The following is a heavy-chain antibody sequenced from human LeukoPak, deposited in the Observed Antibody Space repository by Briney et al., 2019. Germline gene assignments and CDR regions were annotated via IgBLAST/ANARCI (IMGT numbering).Heavy chain of an antibody. Sequence: ASQTLSLTCTVSGGSISSGNFYWNWIRQPPGKGLEWIGYISYSGNTYYNPSLKSRLTISVDTSKNQFSLKLSSVTAADTAVYYCASYDSSGYYYGAAFDIWGQGTMVTVSS. J-gene: IGHJ3*02. V-gene: IGHV4-30-4*01. CDR2: ISYSGNT. CDR3: ASYDSSGYYYGAAFDI. CDR1: GGSISSGNFY. D-gene: IGHD3-22*01.